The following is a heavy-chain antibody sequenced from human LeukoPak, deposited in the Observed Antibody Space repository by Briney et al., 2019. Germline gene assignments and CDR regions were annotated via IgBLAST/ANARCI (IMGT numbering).Heavy chain of an antibody. CDR2: VWFDGTNK. J-gene: IGHJ4*02. V-gene: IGHV3-33*06. Sequence: GGSLRLSCAASGFTFTNYGMHWVRQAPGKGLEWVAVVWFDGTNKYYADSVKGRFTISRDNSKNTVYLQMNSLRAEDTAVYYCAKSNGVDRNGYNSDYFDYWGQGTLVTVSS. CDR3: AKSNGVDRNGYNSDYFDY. D-gene: IGHD5-24*01. CDR1: GFTFTNYG.